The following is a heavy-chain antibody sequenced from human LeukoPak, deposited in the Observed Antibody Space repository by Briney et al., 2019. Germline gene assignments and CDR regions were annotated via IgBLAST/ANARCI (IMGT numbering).Heavy chain of an antibody. CDR3: ARGGNAGYYYYYYYMDV. D-gene: IGHD1-14*01. CDR1: GFTVSSNY. CDR2: IYSGGST. J-gene: IGHJ6*03. V-gene: IGHV3-53*01. Sequence: AGSLRLSCAASGFTVSSNYMSWVRQAPGKGRVWVSVIYSGGSTYYADSVKGRFTISRDNSKNTLYLQMNSLRAEDTAVYYCARGGNAGYYYYYYYMDVWGKGTTVTISS.